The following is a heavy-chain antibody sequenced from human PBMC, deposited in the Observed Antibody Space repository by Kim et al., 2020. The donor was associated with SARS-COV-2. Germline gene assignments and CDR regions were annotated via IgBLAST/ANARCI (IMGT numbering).Heavy chain of an antibody. CDR2: IKSKTDGGTT. CDR3: TTDQPRLWLRTPHNFDY. CDR1: GFTFSNAW. Sequence: GGSLRLSCAASGFTFSNAWMSWVRQAPGKGLEWVGRIKSKTDGGTTDYAAPVKGRFTISRDDSKNTLYLQMNSLKTEDTAVYYCTTDQPRLWLRTPHNFDYWGQGTLVTVSS. V-gene: IGHV3-15*01. J-gene: IGHJ4*02. D-gene: IGHD5-18*01.